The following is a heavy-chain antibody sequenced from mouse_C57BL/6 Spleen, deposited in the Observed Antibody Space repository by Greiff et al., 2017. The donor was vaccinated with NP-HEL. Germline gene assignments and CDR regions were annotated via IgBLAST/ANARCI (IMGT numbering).Heavy chain of an antibody. CDR2: IRNKANGYTT. J-gene: IGHJ4*01. D-gene: IGHD2-4*01. V-gene: IGHV7-3*01. Sequence: DVMLVESGGGLVQPGGSLSLSCAASGFTFTDYYMSWVRQPPGKALEWLGFIRNKANGYTTEYSASVKGRFTISRDNSQSILYLQMNALRAEDSATYYCARYDYDGMDYWGQGTSVTVSS. CDR3: ARYDYDGMDY. CDR1: GFTFTDYY.